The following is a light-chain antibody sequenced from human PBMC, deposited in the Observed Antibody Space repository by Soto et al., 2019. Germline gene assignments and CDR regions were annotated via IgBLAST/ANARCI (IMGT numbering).Light chain of an antibody. CDR3: QHYGSSSWA. CDR2: GAS. CDR1: QIVDRNF. Sequence: EIVLTQSPCTLSLSPGERATLSCRASQIVDRNFLTWYQQKPGQAPRIIIFGASGRATGIPDRFSGSGSGTDFTLTISRLEPGDFAVYYCQHYGSSSWAVGQGTKVDI. J-gene: IGKJ1*01. V-gene: IGKV3-20*01.